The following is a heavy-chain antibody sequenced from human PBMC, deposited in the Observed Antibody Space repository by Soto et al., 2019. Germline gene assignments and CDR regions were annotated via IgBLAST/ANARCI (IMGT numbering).Heavy chain of an antibody. D-gene: IGHD2-15*01. J-gene: IGHJ3*02. CDR2: INHSGST. CDR3: ARDRRRYCSGGSCYLPEAFDI. V-gene: IGHV4-34*01. Sequence: SETLSLTCAVYGRSFSGYYWSWIRQPPGKGLEWMGEINHSGSTNYNPSLKSRVTISVDTSKNQFSLKLSSVTAADTAVYYCARDRRRYCSGGSCYLPEAFDIWGQGTMVTVSS. CDR1: GRSFSGYY.